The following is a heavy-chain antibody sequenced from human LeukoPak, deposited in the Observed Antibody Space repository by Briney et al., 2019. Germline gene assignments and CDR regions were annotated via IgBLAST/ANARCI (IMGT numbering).Heavy chain of an antibody. CDR2: IYSGGST. Sequence: PGGSLRLSCAASGFTVSSNYMSWVRQAPGKGLEWVSVIYSGGSTYYADSVKGRFTISRDNSKNTLYLQMNSLRAEDTAVYYCAREYCSSTSCHDAFDIWGQGTMVTVSS. V-gene: IGHV3-66*01. CDR1: GFTVSSNY. CDR3: AREYCSSTSCHDAFDI. J-gene: IGHJ3*02. D-gene: IGHD2-2*01.